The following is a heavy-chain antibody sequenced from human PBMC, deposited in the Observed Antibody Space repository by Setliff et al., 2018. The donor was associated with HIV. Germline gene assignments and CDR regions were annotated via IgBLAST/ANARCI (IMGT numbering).Heavy chain of an antibody. CDR1: GFSFRGYS. Sequence: GGSLRLSCAASGFSFRGYSMNWVRQAPGKGLEWISSIGGTGGDIYYADSVKGRFTISRDHAKNSLYLQMNSLRAEDTAVYFCAKFGWVPAAIDYGMDVWGQGTTVTVSS. D-gene: IGHD2-2*01. CDR3: AKFGWVPAAIDYGMDV. V-gene: IGHV3-21*01. CDR2: IGGTGGDI. J-gene: IGHJ6*02.